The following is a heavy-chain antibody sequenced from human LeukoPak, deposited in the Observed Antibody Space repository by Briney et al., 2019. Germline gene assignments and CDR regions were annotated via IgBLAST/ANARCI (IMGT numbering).Heavy chain of an antibody. CDR3: ARDGGYCSSTSCEGDAFDI. CDR2: ISAYNGNT. CDR1: GYTFTSYG. Sequence: ASVKVSCKASGYTFTSYGISWVRQAPGQGLEWMGWISAYNGNTNYAQKLQGRVTMTTDTSTSTAYMELRSLRSDDTAVYYCARDGGYCSSTSCEGDAFDIWGQGTMVTVSS. J-gene: IGHJ3*02. D-gene: IGHD2-2*01. V-gene: IGHV1-18*01.